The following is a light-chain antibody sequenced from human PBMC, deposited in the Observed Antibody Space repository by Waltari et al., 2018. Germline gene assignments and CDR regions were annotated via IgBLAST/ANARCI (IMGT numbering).Light chain of an antibody. J-gene: IGKJ2*01. V-gene: IGKV1-39*01. Sequence: DIQMTQSPSSLSASVGDRVTNTCRASQSISSYLNWFQQKPGKAPKLLIYAASNLQSGVPSRFSGSGSGTDFTLTISSLQPEDFATYYCQQTYSTPPYNFGQGTKLEIK. CDR3: QQTYSTPPYN. CDR1: QSISSY. CDR2: AAS.